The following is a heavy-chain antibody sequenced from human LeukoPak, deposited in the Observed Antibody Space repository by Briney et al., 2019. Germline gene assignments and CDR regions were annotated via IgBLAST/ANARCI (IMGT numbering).Heavy chain of an antibody. Sequence: SETLSLTCTVSGGSISSGSYYWSWIRQPAGKGLEWIGRIYTSGSTNYNPSLKSRVTMSVDTSKNQFSLKLSSVTAADTAVYYCARENSSTVTLDYWGQGTLVTVSS. CDR3: ARENSSTVTLDY. J-gene: IGHJ4*02. CDR2: IYTSGST. V-gene: IGHV4-61*02. D-gene: IGHD2-2*01. CDR1: GGSISSGSYY.